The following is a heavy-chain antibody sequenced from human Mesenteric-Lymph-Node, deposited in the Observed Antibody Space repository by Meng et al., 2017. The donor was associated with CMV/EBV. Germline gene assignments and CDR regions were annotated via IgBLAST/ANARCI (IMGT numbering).Heavy chain of an antibody. V-gene: IGHV4-59*01. J-gene: IGHJ4*02. CDR1: GGSISSYY. Sequence: GPLRLSCTVSGGSISSYYWSWIRQPPGKGLEWIGYIYYSGSTNYNPSLKSRVTISEDTSKNQFSLKLSSVTAADTAVYYCARALSGGWNYIDYWGQGALVTVSS. CDR2: IYYSGST. CDR3: ARALSGGWNYIDY. D-gene: IGHD6-19*01.